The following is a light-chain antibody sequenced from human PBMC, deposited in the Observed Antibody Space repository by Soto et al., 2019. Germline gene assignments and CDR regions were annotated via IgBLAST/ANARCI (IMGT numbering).Light chain of an antibody. CDR1: QSLSNFF. V-gene: IGKV3-20*01. Sequence: EIVLTQSPGILSLSPGEGATLSCRASQSLSNFFLAWYQQKPGQAPRLLIYGTSIRATGIPDRFSGSGSETDFTLTVNRLEPEDFAVYYCQQYDNWPWTFGQGTKVEIK. J-gene: IGKJ1*01. CDR3: QQYDNWPWT. CDR2: GTS.